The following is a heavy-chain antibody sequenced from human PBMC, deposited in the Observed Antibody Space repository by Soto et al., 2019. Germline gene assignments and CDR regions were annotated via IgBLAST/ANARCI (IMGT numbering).Heavy chain of an antibody. D-gene: IGHD7-27*01. CDR3: AAADWGHNFYYGMDV. V-gene: IGHV4-34*01. J-gene: IGHJ6*02. Sequence: SETLSLTCAVYGGSFSGYYWSWIRQPPGKGLEWIGEINQSGSTNYKSSLKSRVTISVDTSKNQFSLKLSSVTAADTAVYYCAAADWGHNFYYGMDVWGQGTTVTVS. CDR1: GGSFSGYY. CDR2: INQSGST.